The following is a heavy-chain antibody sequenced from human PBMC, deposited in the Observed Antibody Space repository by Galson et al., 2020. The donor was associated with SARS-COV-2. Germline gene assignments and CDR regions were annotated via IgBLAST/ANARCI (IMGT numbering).Heavy chain of an antibody. V-gene: IGHV3-7*04. Sequence: GESLKISCAASGFTFSDYWMSWVRQTPGKGLEWVANINQGGSEEYYVDSVKGRFTISRDNAKNSLFLQMNSLRAEDTAVYYCARADSVRSVDYWGQGTLVTVSS. CDR3: ARADSVRSVDY. CDR1: GFTFSDYW. J-gene: IGHJ4*02. D-gene: IGHD3-22*01. CDR2: INQGGSEE.